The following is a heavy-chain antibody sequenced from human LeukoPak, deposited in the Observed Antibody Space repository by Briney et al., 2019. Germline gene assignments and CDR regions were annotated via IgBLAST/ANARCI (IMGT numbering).Heavy chain of an antibody. D-gene: IGHD6-13*01. V-gene: IGHV4-34*01. J-gene: IGHJ4*02. CDR1: GGSFSGYY. CDR3: AIHGTAAAGFDY. Sequence: ETLSLTCAVYGGSFSGYYWSWIRQPPGKGLEWIGEINHSGSTNYNPSFKSRVTISVDTSKNQFSLKLSSVTAADTAVYYCAIHGTAAAGFDYWGQGTLVTVSS. CDR2: INHSGST.